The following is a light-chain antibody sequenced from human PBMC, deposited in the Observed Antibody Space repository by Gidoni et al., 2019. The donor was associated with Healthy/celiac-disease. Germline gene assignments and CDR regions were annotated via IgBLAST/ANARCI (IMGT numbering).Light chain of an antibody. Sequence: DIVMPQSPLSLPVTPGEPASISCRSSQSLLHSNGYNYLDWYLQKPGQSPQLLSYLGSNRASGVPDRLSGSGSGTDFTLKISRVEAEDVGVYYCMQALQTITFGQGTRLEIK. CDR2: LGS. CDR1: QSLLHSNGYNY. J-gene: IGKJ5*01. V-gene: IGKV2-28*01. CDR3: MQALQTIT.